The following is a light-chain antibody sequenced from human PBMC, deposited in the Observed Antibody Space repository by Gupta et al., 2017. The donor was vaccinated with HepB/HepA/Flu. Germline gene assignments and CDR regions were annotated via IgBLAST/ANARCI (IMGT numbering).Light chain of an antibody. V-gene: IGKV1-39*01. CDR3: QQSYSTPRT. CDR2: SAS. J-gene: IGKJ1*01. CDR1: QSIISY. Sequence: DIQMTQSPSSLSASVGDRVTITCRASQSIISYLNWYQQKLVKATKLLIYSASSLQSGVPSRLSGSGSGTDFTRTISSLQPEDFATYYFQQSYSTPRTFGQGTKVEIK.